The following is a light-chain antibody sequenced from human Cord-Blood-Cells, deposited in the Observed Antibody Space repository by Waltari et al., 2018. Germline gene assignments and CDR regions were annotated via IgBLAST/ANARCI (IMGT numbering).Light chain of an antibody. V-gene: IGLV1-51*02. Sequence: QSVLTQPPSVSAAPGQKVTISCSGSSSNIGNTYVSWYHQLPGTAPKLLTYENEKRPAGIPDRFAGSKSGTSATLGITGLQTGDEADYYCGTWDSSLSAGHWVFGGGTKLTVL. CDR1: SSNIGNTY. CDR2: ENE. J-gene: IGLJ3*02. CDR3: GTWDSSLSAGHWV.